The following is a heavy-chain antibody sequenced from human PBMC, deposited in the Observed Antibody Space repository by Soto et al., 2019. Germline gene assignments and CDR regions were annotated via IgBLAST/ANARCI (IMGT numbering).Heavy chain of an antibody. J-gene: IGHJ4*02. D-gene: IGHD3-10*01. V-gene: IGHV3-64*01. CDR3: ARALTSGYDY. Sequence: GGSLRLSCAASGVSFINYGIHWVRQAPGKGLEFVSGINSDGGETLYAIPMKGRFTISRDNSKNTLYLQMGGLRVEDMAVYYCARALTSGYDYWGQGTLVTVSS. CDR1: GVSFINYG. CDR2: INSDGGET.